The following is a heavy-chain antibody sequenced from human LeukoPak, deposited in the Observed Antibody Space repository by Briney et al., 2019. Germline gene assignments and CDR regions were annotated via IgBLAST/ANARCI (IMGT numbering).Heavy chain of an antibody. CDR3: AKGGKAYYYDSNGYLDY. V-gene: IGHV3-30*18. J-gene: IGHJ4*02. Sequence: GGSLRLSWAASGFTFSSYGMHWVRQAPGKGLEWVAVISYDGGNKYYADSVKGRFTIPRDNSKNTLHLQMNSLRAEDTAVYYCAKGGKAYYYDSNGYLDYWGQGTLVTVSS. D-gene: IGHD3-22*01. CDR1: GFTFSSYG. CDR2: ISYDGGNK.